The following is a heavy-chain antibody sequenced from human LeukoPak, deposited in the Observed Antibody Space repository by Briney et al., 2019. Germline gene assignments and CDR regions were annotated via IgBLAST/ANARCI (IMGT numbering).Heavy chain of an antibody. CDR2: ITVNGGST. Sequence: GGSLRLSCAASGFTFRTYAMTWVRQAPGKGLEWVSSITVNGGSTYYADSVKGRFSISRDNSKNTLYLQMDSLRAEDTAVYHCARDSGSYLQPTDYWGQGTLVTVSS. CDR1: GFTFRTYA. D-gene: IGHD1-26*01. CDR3: ARDSGSYLQPTDY. V-gene: IGHV3-23*01. J-gene: IGHJ4*02.